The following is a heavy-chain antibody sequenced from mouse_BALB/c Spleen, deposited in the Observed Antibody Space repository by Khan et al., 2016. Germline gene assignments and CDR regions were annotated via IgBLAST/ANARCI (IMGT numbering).Heavy chain of an antibody. CDR2: IRSKSNNYAT. CDR1: GFTFNTYA. Sequence: EVQLVESGGGLVQPKGSLKLSCAASGFTFNTYAMNWVRQAPGKGLEWVARIRSKSNNYATYYADSVKDRFTISRDDSQSMLYLQMNNLKTEDTAMYYCVRQRLLTPYGYFDVGGAGTTVTVSS. J-gene: IGHJ1*01. D-gene: IGHD2-3*01. CDR3: VRQRLLTPYGYFDV. V-gene: IGHV10-1*02.